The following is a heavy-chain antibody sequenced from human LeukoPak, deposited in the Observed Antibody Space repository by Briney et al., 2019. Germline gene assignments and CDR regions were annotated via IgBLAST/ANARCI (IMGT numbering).Heavy chain of an antibody. CDR2: ISNDGTRT. Sequence: GGSLRLSCAASGFTFSSYAMSWVRQAPGKGLEWVSGISNDGTRTYYAVSVKGRFTVSRDNSKNTLYLQMTSLRAEDTAVYYCGSSTSSYYFYGVDVWGQGTTVTVSS. V-gene: IGHV3-23*01. CDR3: GSSTSSYYFYGVDV. CDR1: GFTFSSYA. D-gene: IGHD2-2*01. J-gene: IGHJ6*02.